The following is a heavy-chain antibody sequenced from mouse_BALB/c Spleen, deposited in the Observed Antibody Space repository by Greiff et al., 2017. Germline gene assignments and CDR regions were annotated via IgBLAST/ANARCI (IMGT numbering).Heavy chain of an antibody. D-gene: IGHD1-1*01. J-gene: IGHJ2*01. V-gene: IGHV5-6-3*01. Sequence: EVMLVESGGGLVQPGGSLKLSCAASGFTFSSYGMSWVRQTPDKRLELVATINSNGGSTYYPDSVKGRFTISRDNAKNTLYLQMSSLKSEDTAMYYCARYYGSSYFDYWGQGTTLTVSS. CDR1: GFTFSSYG. CDR2: INSNGGST. CDR3: ARYYGSSYFDY.